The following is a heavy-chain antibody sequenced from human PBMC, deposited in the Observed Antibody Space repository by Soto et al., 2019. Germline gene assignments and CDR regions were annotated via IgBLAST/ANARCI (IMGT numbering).Heavy chain of an antibody. J-gene: IGHJ6*02. CDR2: ITSSSGHI. CDR3: VRERGLSSFYGMDV. Sequence: EVQLVESGGGLVKPGGSLGLSCEASGFTLTTYTMNWVRQASGKGLEWVSSITSSSGHIYYADSVKGRFTISRDNARNSLYLQMNSLRAEDTAVYYCVRERGLSSFYGMDVWGQGTTVTVS. V-gene: IGHV3-21*02. D-gene: IGHD3-10*01. CDR1: GFTLTTYT.